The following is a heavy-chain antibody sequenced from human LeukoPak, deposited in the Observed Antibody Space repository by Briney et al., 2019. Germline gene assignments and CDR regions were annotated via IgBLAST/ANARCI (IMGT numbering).Heavy chain of an antibody. CDR1: GYTFTNYE. V-gene: IGHV1-18*01. D-gene: IGHD2-2*01. Sequence: GASVKVSCKASGYTFTNYEINWVRQGTGQGLEWMGWISAYNGNTNYAQKLQGRVTMTTDTSTSTAYMELRSLRSDDTAVYYCARTNKEDCSSTSWGQGTLVTVSS. CDR3: ARTNKEDCSSTS. J-gene: IGHJ4*02. CDR2: ISAYNGNT.